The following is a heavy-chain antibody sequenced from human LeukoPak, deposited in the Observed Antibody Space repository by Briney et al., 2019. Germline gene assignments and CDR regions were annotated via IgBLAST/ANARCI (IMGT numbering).Heavy chain of an antibody. V-gene: IGHV1-18*01. J-gene: IGHJ4*02. D-gene: IGHD5-24*01. CDR2: ISVYIGNT. CDR3: ARAGRDGYNRLLDY. Sequence: GASVKVSCKASGGTFSSYTISWVRQAPGQGLEWMGWISVYIGNTKYAQNFQGRVTMTTDTSTTTAYVELRGLRSDDTAVYYCARAGRDGYNRLLDYWGQGTLVTVSS. CDR1: GGTFSSYT.